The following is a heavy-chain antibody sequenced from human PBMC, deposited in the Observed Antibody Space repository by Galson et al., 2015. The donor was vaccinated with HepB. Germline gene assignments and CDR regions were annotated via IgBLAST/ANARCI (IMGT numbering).Heavy chain of an antibody. V-gene: IGHV1-46*01. D-gene: IGHD6-13*01. CDR2: INPSGGST. J-gene: IGHJ4*02. CDR3: GLTAAGFLDY. CDR1: GYTFTSYY. Sequence: QSGAEVKKPGESLKVSCKASGYTFTSYYMHWVRQAPGQGLEWMGIINPSGGSTSYAQKFQGRVTMTRDTSTSTVYMELSSLRSEDTAVYYCGLTAAGFLDYWGQGTLVTVSS.